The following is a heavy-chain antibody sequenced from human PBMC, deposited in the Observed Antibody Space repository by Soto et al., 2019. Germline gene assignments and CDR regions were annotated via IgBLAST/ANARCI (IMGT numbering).Heavy chain of an antibody. Sequence: QVQLVQSGAEVKKPGASVKVSCKASGYTFTSYDINWVRQATGQGLEWMGWMNPNSGNTGYAQKFQGGVTMTKNTSISTAYMELSSMRSDDTAVYYCARVPAYCISTSCYAAFDYWGQGTLVTVSS. CDR3: ARVPAYCISTSCYAAFDY. J-gene: IGHJ4*02. D-gene: IGHD2-2*01. CDR1: GYTFTSYD. V-gene: IGHV1-8*01. CDR2: MNPNSGNT.